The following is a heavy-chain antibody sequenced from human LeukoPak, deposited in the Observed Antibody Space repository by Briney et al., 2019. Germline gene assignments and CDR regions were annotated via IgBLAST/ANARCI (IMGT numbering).Heavy chain of an antibody. Sequence: GGSLRLSCAASGITFSSYSMNWVRQAPGKGLEWVSSISSSSSYIYYADSVKGRFTISRDNSKNTLYAEMTSLRAEDTAVYYCATLASGYSSPFDYWGQGTLVTVSS. J-gene: IGHJ4*02. CDR1: GITFSSYS. CDR3: ATLASGYSSPFDY. V-gene: IGHV3-21*04. CDR2: ISSSSSYI. D-gene: IGHD6-13*01.